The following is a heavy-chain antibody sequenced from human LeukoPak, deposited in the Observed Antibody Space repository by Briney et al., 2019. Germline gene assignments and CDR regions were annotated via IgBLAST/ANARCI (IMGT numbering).Heavy chain of an antibody. CDR1: GFTFSDYY. CDR2: ISSSGSTI. V-gene: IGHV3-11*04. CDR3: ATSAAGTSNFDY. D-gene: IGHD6-13*01. Sequence: GGSLRLSCAASGFTFSDYYMSWIRQAPGKGLEWVSYISSSGSTIYYADSVKGRFTISRDNAKNSLYLQMNSLRAEDTAVCYCATSAAGTSNFDYWGQGTLVTVSS. J-gene: IGHJ4*02.